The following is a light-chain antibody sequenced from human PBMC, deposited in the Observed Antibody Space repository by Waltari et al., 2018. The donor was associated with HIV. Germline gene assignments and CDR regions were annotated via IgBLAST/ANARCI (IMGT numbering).Light chain of an antibody. CDR2: DVT. CDR1: TSYIGGYNY. Sequence: QSALTQPPSASGSPGQSVTISCTGTTSYIGGYNYVSWYQQHPGEAPRLILYDVTKRPSGVPDRFSGSKSGNTASLTVSGLQAEDEAEYYCNSYAGSSKSYVFGTGTKVTVL. CDR3: NSYAGSSKSYV. V-gene: IGLV2-8*01. J-gene: IGLJ1*01.